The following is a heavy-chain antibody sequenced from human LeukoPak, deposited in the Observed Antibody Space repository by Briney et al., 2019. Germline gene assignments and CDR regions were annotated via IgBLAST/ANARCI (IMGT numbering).Heavy chain of an antibody. D-gene: IGHD3-3*01. J-gene: IGHJ6*03. CDR1: GFTFSSYA. CDR3: ARDGYDFWSGPRSYYYMDV. CDR2: ISYDGSNK. V-gene: IGHV3-30*04. Sequence: GGSLRLSCAASGFTFSSYAMHWVRQAPGKGLEWVAVISYDGSNKYYADSVKGRFTISRDNSKNMLYLQMNSLRAEDTAVYYCARDGYDFWSGPRSYYYMDVWGKGTTVTVSS.